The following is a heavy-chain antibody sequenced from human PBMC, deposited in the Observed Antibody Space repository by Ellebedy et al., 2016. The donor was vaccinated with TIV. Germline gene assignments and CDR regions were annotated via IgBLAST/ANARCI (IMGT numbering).Heavy chain of an antibody. D-gene: IGHD4-17*01. V-gene: IGHV3-30-3*01. CDR3: ARWPSGDAPLDY. CDR1: GFTFSNYA. Sequence: GGSLRLSCAASGFTFSNYAMHWVRQAPGKGLEWVAVISYDGSNKYYADSVKGRFTISRDNSKNTLYLQMNSLRAEDTAVYYCARWPSGDAPLDYWGQGTLVAVSS. J-gene: IGHJ4*02. CDR2: ISYDGSNK.